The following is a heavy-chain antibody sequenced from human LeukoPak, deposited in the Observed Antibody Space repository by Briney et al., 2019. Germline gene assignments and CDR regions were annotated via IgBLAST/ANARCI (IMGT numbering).Heavy chain of an antibody. J-gene: IGHJ4*02. CDR3: ARALGHGSGSYLFDY. Sequence: TGGSLRLSCAASGFTFSSYAMHWVRQAPGKGLEYVSAISSNGGSTYYANSVKGRFTISRDNSKNTLYLQMGSLRAEDMAVYYCARALGHGSGSYLFDYWGQGTLVTVSS. CDR1: GFTFSSYA. V-gene: IGHV3-64*01. D-gene: IGHD3-10*01. CDR2: ISSNGGST.